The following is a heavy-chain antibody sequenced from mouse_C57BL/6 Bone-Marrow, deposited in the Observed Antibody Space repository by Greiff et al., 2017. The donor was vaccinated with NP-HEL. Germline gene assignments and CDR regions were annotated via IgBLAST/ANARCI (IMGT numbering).Heavy chain of an antibody. D-gene: IGHD1-1*01. CDR1: GYTFTTYW. V-gene: IGHV1-50*01. J-gene: IGHJ3*01. CDR3: ARKAYYGRSYEFAY. Sequence: VQLQQPGAELVKPGASVKLSCKASGYTFTTYWMQWVKQRPGQGLEWIGEIDPSDSYTNYNQKFKGTATLTVDTSSSTANMKLSSLSSEGSAVYYCARKAYYGRSYEFAYWGQGTLVTVSA. CDR2: IDPSDSYT.